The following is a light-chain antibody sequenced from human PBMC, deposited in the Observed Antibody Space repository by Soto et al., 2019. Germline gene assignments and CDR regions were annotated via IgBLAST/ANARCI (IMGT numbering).Light chain of an antibody. J-gene: IGKJ1*01. Sequence: EVVVTLSPDTLSLSPGETATLYCRASQSVSSSVAWYQHKPGQSPRLVVYSAYKRSSGVPARFSGSGSGTDYTLTISGLESDDFAIYYCQQRYSWLRVFGPGTRVEVK. V-gene: IGKV3-11*01. CDR3: QQRYSWLRV. CDR1: QSVSSS. CDR2: SAY.